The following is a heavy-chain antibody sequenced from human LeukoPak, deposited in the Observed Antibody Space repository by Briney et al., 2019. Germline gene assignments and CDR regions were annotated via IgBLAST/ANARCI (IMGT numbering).Heavy chain of an antibody. Sequence: PSETPSLTCTVSGDSISGYYWSWIRQPPGKGLVWIALIHSSGTTNYNPSLKSRVFISVDTSNHQFSLNVDAVTAAYTAVYYCARGGASSKWFDPWGQGTLVTVSS. D-gene: IGHD6-13*01. CDR1: GDSISGYY. J-gene: IGHJ5*02. CDR3: ARGGASSKWFDP. V-gene: IGHV4-59*01. CDR2: IHSSGTT.